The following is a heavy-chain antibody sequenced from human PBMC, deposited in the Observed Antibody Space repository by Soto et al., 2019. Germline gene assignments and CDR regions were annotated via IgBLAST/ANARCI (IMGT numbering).Heavy chain of an antibody. CDR3: ARDQDSSGYYYVYYFDY. V-gene: IGHV3-7*01. D-gene: IGHD3-22*01. CDR1: GFTFSSYW. J-gene: IGHJ4*02. CDR2: IKQDGSEK. Sequence: SGGSLRLSCAASGFTFSSYWMSWVRQAPGKGLEWVANIKQDGSEKYYVDSVKGRFTISRDNAKNLLYLQMNSLRAEDTAVYYCARDQDSSGYYYVYYFDYWGPGTLVTVSS.